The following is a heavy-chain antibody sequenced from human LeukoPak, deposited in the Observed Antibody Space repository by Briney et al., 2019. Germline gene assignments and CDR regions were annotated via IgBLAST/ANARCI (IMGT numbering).Heavy chain of an antibody. D-gene: IGHD6-6*01. V-gene: IGHV1-2*02. CDR1: GYTFTGYY. CDR3: ARDLVIAARGYYFMDV. J-gene: IGHJ6*03. CDR2: INPNSDGT. Sequence: ASVKVSCKASGYTFTGYYMHCGRRAPGHALEWLGWINPNSDGTNYAQKFQGRVTMTRDTYISTAHMELSRLRSDDTAVYYCARDLVIAARGYYFMDVWGKGTTVTVSS.